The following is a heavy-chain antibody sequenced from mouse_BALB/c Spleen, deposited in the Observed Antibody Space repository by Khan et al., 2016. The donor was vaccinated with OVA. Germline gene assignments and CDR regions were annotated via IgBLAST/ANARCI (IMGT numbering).Heavy chain of an antibody. CDR1: GYTFTSYW. V-gene: IGHV1S41*01. CDR3: ARAVGGKVPLDY. CDR2: IAPGSGST. J-gene: IGHJ2*01. D-gene: IGHD1-1*02. Sequence: DLVKPGASVKLSCKASGYTFTSYWINWIKQRPGQGLEWIGRIAPGSGSTYYNEMFKGKATLTVDTSSSTAYIQLSSLSSEDSAVLVCARAVGGKVPLDYWGQGTTLTVSS.